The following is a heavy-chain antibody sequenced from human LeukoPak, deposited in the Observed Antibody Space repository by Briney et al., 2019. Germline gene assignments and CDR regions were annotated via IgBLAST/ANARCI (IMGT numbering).Heavy chain of an antibody. CDR1: GFTFDNYG. V-gene: IGHV3-20*03. CDR2: MNWNGGGT. CDR3: ARGRGFATYYFDY. Sequence: GGSLRLSYAASGFTFDNYGMSWVRQAPGKGLEWVSGMNWNGGGTGYADSVKGRFTISRDNAKNSLYLQMNSLRAEDTALYYCARGRGFATYYFDYWGQGTLVTVSS. J-gene: IGHJ4*02.